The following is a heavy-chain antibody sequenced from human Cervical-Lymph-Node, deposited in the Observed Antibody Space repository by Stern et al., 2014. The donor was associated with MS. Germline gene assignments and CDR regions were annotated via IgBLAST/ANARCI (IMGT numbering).Heavy chain of an antibody. Sequence: QMQLVQSGAEVKKPGSSVKVSCKASGGTFSSYAISWVRQAPGQGLEWMGGIIPIFGTANYAQKFQGRVTITADESTSTAYMELSSLRSEDTAVYYCARGTYYYDSSGYYSLRNYYYGMDVWGQGTTVTVSS. J-gene: IGHJ6*02. V-gene: IGHV1-69*01. CDR3: ARGTYYYDSSGYYSLRNYYYGMDV. D-gene: IGHD3-22*01. CDR2: IIPIFGTA. CDR1: GGTFSSYA.